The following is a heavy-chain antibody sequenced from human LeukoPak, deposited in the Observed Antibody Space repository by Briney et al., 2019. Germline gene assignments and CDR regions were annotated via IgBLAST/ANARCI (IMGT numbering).Heavy chain of an antibody. CDR2: ISAYNGNT. Sequence: PGGSLRLSCAASGFTFTSYGISWVRQAPGQGLEWMGWISAYNGNTNYAQKLQGRVTMTTDTSTSTAYMELRSLRSDDTAVYYCARDGPAAPNDAFDIWGQGTMVTVSS. CDR1: GFTFTSYG. J-gene: IGHJ3*02. D-gene: IGHD2-2*01. V-gene: IGHV1-18*01. CDR3: ARDGPAAPNDAFDI.